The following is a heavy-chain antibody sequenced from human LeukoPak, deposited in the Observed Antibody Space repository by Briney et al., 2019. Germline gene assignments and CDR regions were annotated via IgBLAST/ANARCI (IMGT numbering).Heavy chain of an antibody. D-gene: IGHD3-22*01. V-gene: IGHV1-2*06. Sequence: ASVKVSCKASGYTFTGYYMHWVRQAPGQGLEWVGRINPNSGGTNYAQKFQGRVTMTRDTSISTAYMELSRLRSDDTAVYYCARDYYDSSGYYPLFDYWGQGTLVTVSS. J-gene: IGHJ4*02. CDR1: GYTFTGYY. CDR2: INPNSGGT. CDR3: ARDYYDSSGYYPLFDY.